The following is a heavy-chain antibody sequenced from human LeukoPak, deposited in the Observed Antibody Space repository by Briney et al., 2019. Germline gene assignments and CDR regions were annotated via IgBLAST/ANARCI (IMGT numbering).Heavy chain of an antibody. CDR3: ARAANYYDSSGYYCDY. D-gene: IGHD3-22*01. J-gene: IGHJ4*02. CDR1: GGSFSGYY. CDR2: INHSGST. Sequence: SETLSLTCAVYGGSFSGYYWSWIRQPPGKGLEWFGEINHSGSTNYNPSLKSRVTISVDTSKNQFSLKLSSVTAADTAVYYCARAANYYDSSGYYCDYWGQGTLVTVSS. V-gene: IGHV4-34*01.